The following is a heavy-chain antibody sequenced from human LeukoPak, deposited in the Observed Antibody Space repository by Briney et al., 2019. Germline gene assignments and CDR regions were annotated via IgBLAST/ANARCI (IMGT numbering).Heavy chain of an antibody. CDR2: ISYDGSGK. V-gene: IGHV3-30*03. CDR3: AREYRGWYFDH. CDR1: GFTFSSHA. D-gene: IGHD1-1*01. J-gene: IGHJ4*02. Sequence: PGGSLRLSCAASGFTFSSHAMHWVRQAPGKGLEWVAIISYDGSGKFYADSVKGRFTISRDNSKNTLNLQMNSLRVEDTAVYFCAREYRGWYFDHWGQGTLVTVSS.